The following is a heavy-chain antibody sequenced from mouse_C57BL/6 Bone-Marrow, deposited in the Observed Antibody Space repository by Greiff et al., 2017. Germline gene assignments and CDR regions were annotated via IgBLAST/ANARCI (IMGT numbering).Heavy chain of an antibody. CDR3: AREAITTVVRYFDV. Sequence: QVQLKESGPGLVQPSQSLSITCTVSGFSLTSYGVHWVRQSPGKGLEWLGVIWSGGSTDYNAAFISRLSISKDNSKSQVFFKMNSLQADDTAIYYCAREAITTVVRYFDVWGTGTTVTVSS. J-gene: IGHJ1*03. V-gene: IGHV2-2*01. D-gene: IGHD1-1*01. CDR1: GFSLTSYG. CDR2: IWSGGST.